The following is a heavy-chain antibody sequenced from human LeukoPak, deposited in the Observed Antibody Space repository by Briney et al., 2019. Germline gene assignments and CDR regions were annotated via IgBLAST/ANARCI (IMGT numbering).Heavy chain of an antibody. V-gene: IGHV3-66*02. J-gene: IGHJ4*02. CDR3: AKLTAMAQLGYFDY. D-gene: IGHD5-18*01. Sequence: PGGSLRLSCAASGFTVSSNYMSWVRQAPGKGLEWVSVIYSGSSTYYADSVKGRFTISRDNSKNTLYLQMNSLRAEDTAVYYCAKLTAMAQLGYFDYWGQGTLVTVSS. CDR2: IYSGSST. CDR1: GFTVSSNY.